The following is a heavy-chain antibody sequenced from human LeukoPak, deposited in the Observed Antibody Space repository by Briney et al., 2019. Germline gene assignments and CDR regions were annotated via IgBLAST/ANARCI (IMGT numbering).Heavy chain of an antibody. J-gene: IGHJ4*02. CDR1: GFTFSSYG. D-gene: IGHD6-13*01. V-gene: IGHV3-30*03. CDR2: ISYDGSNK. Sequence: GRSLRLSCAASGFTFSSYGMHWVRQAPGKGLEWVAVISYDGSNKYYADSVKGRFTISRDNSKNTLYLQMNSLRAEDTAVYYCARDPHPPQPVLYYFDYWGQGTLVTVSS. CDR3: ARDPHPPQPVLYYFDY.